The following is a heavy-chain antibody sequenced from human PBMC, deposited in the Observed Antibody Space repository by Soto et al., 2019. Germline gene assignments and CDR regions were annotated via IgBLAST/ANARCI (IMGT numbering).Heavy chain of an antibody. Sequence: QVQLVQSGAEVKKPGASVKVSCKASGYTFTSYGISWVRQAPGQGLEWMGWISAYNGNTNYAQKLQGRVTMTTDTSTSTAYIELRSLRSDDTAVYYCARGVSKSMVRGVINPYYYYYYMDVWGKGTTVTVSS. CDR3: ARGVSKSMVRGVINPYYYYYYMDV. J-gene: IGHJ6*03. CDR1: GYTFTSYG. V-gene: IGHV1-18*01. D-gene: IGHD3-10*01. CDR2: ISAYNGNT.